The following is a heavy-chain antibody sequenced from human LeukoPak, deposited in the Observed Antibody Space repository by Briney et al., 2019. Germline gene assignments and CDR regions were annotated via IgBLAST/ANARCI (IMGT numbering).Heavy chain of an antibody. CDR1: GGSIGTSY. Sequence: SETLSLTCTVSGGSIGTSYWSWIRQPPGKGLEWIGYIYYNGRTNSNSSLKSRVTTSVDTSKNQFSLKLSSVTAADTAVYYCAIEMGATGGLDYWGQGTLVTVSS. J-gene: IGHJ4*02. CDR2: IYYNGRT. CDR3: AIEMGATGGLDY. V-gene: IGHV4-59*01. D-gene: IGHD1-26*01.